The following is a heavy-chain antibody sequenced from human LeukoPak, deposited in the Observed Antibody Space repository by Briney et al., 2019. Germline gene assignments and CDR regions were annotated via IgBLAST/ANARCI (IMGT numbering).Heavy chain of an antibody. D-gene: IGHD1-26*01. Sequence: GVTLRLSCAASGFTFDDHGMSWVRQPPGKGLEWVSGINWSGGSTGYADSVKGRFTISRDNAKNSLYLQMNSLRAEDTALYYCARDRGYSGSFPLDYWGQGTLVTVSS. CDR1: GFTFDDHG. CDR3: ARDRGYSGSFPLDY. V-gene: IGHV3-20*04. J-gene: IGHJ4*02. CDR2: INWSGGST.